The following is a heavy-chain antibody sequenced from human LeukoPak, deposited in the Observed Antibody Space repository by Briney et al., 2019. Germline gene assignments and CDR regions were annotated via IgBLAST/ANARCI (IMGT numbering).Heavy chain of an antibody. CDR2: CYYSGST. CDR3: ARINVDYYDSSGSWDY. J-gene: IGHJ4*02. D-gene: IGHD3-22*01. CDR1: GRPLKISRDY. Sequence: TSDTLSLPCTVSGRPLKISRDYWGRGRQPPGEGVEWIGRCYYSGSTYYDPSLKSRVTISVDTSKNQFSLKMSSVTAADTAVYYCARINVDYYDSSGSWDYWGQGTLVTVSS. V-gene: IGHV4-39*01.